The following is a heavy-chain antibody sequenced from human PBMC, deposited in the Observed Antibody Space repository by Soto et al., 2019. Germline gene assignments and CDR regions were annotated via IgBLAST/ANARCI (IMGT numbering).Heavy chain of an antibody. D-gene: IGHD3-22*01. CDR1: GYTFTSYD. CDR3: ARSHSSGYYYPYYFDY. Sequence: QAQLVQSGAEVKKPGASVKVSCKASGYTFTSYDINWVRQATGQGLEWMGWMNPNSGNTGYAQKFQGRVTMTRNTSISTAYMELSSLRSEDTAVYYCARSHSSGYYYPYYFDYWGQGTLVTVSS. J-gene: IGHJ4*02. V-gene: IGHV1-8*01. CDR2: MNPNSGNT.